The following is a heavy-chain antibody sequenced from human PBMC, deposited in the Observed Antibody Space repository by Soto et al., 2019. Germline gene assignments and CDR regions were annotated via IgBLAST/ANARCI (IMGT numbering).Heavy chain of an antibody. CDR2: FDPEDGET. D-gene: IGHD1-26*01. J-gene: IGHJ6*02. V-gene: IGHV1-24*01. Sequence: ASVKVSCKVSGYTLTELSMHWVRQAPGKGLEWMGGFDPEDGETIYAQKFQGRVTMTEDTSTDTAYMELSSLRSEDTAVYYCATGRSYYPSYYYYGMDVWGQGTTVTVSS. CDR1: GYTLTELS. CDR3: ATGRSYYPSYYYYGMDV.